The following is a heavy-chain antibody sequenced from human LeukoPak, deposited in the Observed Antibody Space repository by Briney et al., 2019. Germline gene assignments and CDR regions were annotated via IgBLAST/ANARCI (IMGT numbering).Heavy chain of an antibody. J-gene: IGHJ4*02. CDR3: AKDYVCGMMNPSYY. D-gene: IGHD3-16*01. CDR1: GFTFSSYA. Sequence: GGSLRLSCAASGFTFSSYAMSWVRQAPGKGLEWVSDISGSGGSTYYADSVKGRFTISRDNSKNTLYLQMNSLRAEDTAVYYCAKDYVCGMMNPSYYWGQGTLVTVSS. V-gene: IGHV3-23*01. CDR2: ISGSGGST.